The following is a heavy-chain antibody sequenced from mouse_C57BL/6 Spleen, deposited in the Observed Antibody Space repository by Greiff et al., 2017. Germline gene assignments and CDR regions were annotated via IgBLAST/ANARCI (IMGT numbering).Heavy chain of an antibody. V-gene: IGHV1-61*01. Sequence: VQLKQPGAELVRPGSSVKLSCKASGYTFTSYWMDWVKQRPGQGLEWIGNIYPSDSETHYNQKFKDKATLTVDKSSSTAYMQLSSLTSEDSAVYYCARRYSNYLDYWGQGTTLTVSS. D-gene: IGHD2-5*01. CDR2: IYPSDSET. CDR3: ARRYSNYLDY. J-gene: IGHJ2*01. CDR1: GYTFTSYW.